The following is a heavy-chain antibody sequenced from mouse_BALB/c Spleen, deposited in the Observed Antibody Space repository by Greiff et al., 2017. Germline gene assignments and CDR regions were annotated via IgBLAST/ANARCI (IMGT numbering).Heavy chain of an antibody. CDR2: ISDGGSYT. D-gene: IGHD2-10*02. CDR3: ARDKEYGKDAMDY. CDR1: GFTFSDYY. J-gene: IGHJ4*01. V-gene: IGHV5-4*02. Sequence: EVMLVESGGGLVKPGGSLKLSCAASGFTFSDYYMYWVRQTPEKRLEWVATISDGGSYTYYPDSVKGRFTISRDNAKNNLYLQMSSLKSEDTAMYYCARDKEYGKDAMDYWGQGTSVTVSS.